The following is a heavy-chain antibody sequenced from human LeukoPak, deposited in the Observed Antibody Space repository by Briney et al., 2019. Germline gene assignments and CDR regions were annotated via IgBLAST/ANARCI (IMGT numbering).Heavy chain of an antibody. V-gene: IGHV3-30*02. Sequence: GGSLRLSCAASGFTFSTYGMHWVRQAPGKGLEWVAFMRNDGSNKYYAESVKGRFTISRDNSKNTLYLQMNSLRAEDTAVYYCAARDCSTTTCYDNYYYMDVWGKGTTVTVSS. D-gene: IGHD2-2*01. CDR2: MRNDGSNK. CDR3: AARDCSTTTCYDNYYYMDV. CDR1: GFTFSTYG. J-gene: IGHJ6*03.